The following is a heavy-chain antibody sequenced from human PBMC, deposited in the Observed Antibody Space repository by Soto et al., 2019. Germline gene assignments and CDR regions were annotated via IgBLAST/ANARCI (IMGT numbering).Heavy chain of an antibody. CDR3: ARQGSNEYYYYGMDV. V-gene: IGHV1-69*12. J-gene: IGHJ6*02. CDR1: GGTFSSYA. Sequence: QVQLVQSGAEVKKPGSSVKVSCKASGGTFSSYAINWVRQAPGQGLEWMGGIIRIFGTPDYAQRFQGRVTITADESTSTAYMELSRLRSEDTAVYYSARQGSNEYYYYGMDVLGQGTTVTVSS. D-gene: IGHD3-10*01. CDR2: IIRIFGTP.